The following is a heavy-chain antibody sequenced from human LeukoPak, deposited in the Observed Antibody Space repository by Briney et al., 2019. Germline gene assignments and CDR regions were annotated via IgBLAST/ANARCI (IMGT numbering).Heavy chain of an antibody. V-gene: IGHV1-18*01. Sequence: ASVKVSCKASGYTFTSYGISWVRQAPGQGLEWMGWISAYNGNTNYAQKLQGRVTMTTDTSTSTAYMELRSLRSEDTAVYYCARPLAPYYYYYMDVWGKGTTVTVSS. CDR1: GYTFTSYG. J-gene: IGHJ6*03. CDR2: ISAYNGNT. CDR3: ARPLAPYYYYYMDV.